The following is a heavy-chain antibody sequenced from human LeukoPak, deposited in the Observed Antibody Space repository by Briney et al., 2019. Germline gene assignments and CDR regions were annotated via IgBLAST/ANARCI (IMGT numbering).Heavy chain of an antibody. Sequence: ASVKVSCKASGYXFTSYYMHWVRQAPGQGLEWMGLINPSGGSTSYAQKFQGRVTMTRDTSTSTVYMELSSLRSEDTAVYYCARTSSGSYDAFDIWGQGTMVTVSS. D-gene: IGHD3-10*01. V-gene: IGHV1-46*01. CDR3: ARTSSGSYDAFDI. J-gene: IGHJ3*02. CDR2: INPSGGST. CDR1: GYXFTSYY.